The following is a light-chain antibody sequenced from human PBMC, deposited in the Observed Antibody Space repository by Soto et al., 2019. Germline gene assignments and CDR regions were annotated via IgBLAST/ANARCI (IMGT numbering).Light chain of an antibody. CDR1: QSISSW. CDR3: QQALT. Sequence: DIQMTQSPSTLSASVGDRVTITCRASQSISSWLAWYQQKPGKAPKLLIYDASSLESGVPSRFSGSGSGTEFTLTISSLQPDDFATYYCQQALTFGGGTKV. V-gene: IGKV1-5*01. CDR2: DAS. J-gene: IGKJ4*01.